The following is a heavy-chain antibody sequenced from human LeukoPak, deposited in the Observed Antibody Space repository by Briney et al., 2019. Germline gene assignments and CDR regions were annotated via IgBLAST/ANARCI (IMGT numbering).Heavy chain of an antibody. CDR1: GFTFSSYS. V-gene: IGHV3-21*01. D-gene: IGHD6-19*01. J-gene: IGHJ4*02. CDR2: ISSSSSYI. Sequence: GGSLRLSCAASGFTFSSYSMNWVRQAPGKGLEWVSSISSSSSYIYYADSVKGRFTISRDNAKNSLYLQMNSLRAEDTAVYYCARDGVAVAALYYFDYWGQGTLVTVSS. CDR3: ARDGVAVAALYYFDY.